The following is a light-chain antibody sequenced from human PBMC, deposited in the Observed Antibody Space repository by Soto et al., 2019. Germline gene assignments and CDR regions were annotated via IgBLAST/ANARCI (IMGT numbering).Light chain of an antibody. J-gene: IGLJ1*01. CDR3: SSYTSSITYV. Sequence: QSALTQPASVSGSPGQSITISCTGTSSDVGGYNHVSWYQQHPGKAPKLIIYEVSNRPSGVSTRFSGSKSGNTASLTISGLQAEDEADYYCSSYTSSITYVFGTGTKVTVL. CDR1: SSDVGGYNH. V-gene: IGLV2-14*01. CDR2: EVS.